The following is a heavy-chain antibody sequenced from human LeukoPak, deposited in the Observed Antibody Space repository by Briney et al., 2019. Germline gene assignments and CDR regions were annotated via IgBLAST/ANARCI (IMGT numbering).Heavy chain of an antibody. Sequence: SETLSLTCAVSGYSISSGYYWGWIRPPPGKGLEWIGSIYHSGSTYYNPSLKSRVTISVDTSKNQFSLKLSSMTAADTAVYYCARRYYDFWSGYYPAAFDIWGQGTMVTVSS. CDR3: ARRYYDFWSGYYPAAFDI. CDR2: IYHSGST. J-gene: IGHJ3*02. V-gene: IGHV4-38-2*01. CDR1: GYSISSGYY. D-gene: IGHD3-3*01.